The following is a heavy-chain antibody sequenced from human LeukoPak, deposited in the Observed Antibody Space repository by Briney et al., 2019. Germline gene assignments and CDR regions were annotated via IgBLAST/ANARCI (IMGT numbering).Heavy chain of an antibody. CDR3: AREDTRTSWGGGYYFDY. CDR2: ISAYNGNT. J-gene: IGHJ4*02. V-gene: IGHV1-18*01. D-gene: IGHD2-2*01. Sequence: ASVKVSCKASGYTFTSYGISWVRQAPGQGLEWMGWISAYNGNTNYAQKLQGRVTMTTDTSTSTAYMELRSLRSDDTAVYYCAREDTRTSWGGGYYFDYWGQGTLVTVSS. CDR1: GYTFTSYG.